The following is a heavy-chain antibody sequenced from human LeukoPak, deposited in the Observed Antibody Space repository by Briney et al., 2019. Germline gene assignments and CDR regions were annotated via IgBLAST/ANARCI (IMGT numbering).Heavy chain of an antibody. CDR1: GFRFSDYY. V-gene: IGHV3-11*01. CDR3: ARIGRSWPNWFDP. CDR2: ITSSGSTI. J-gene: IGHJ5*02. D-gene: IGHD6-13*01. Sequence: GGSLRLSCAASGFRFSDYYMTWTRHAPGGGLEWVSHITSSGSTIHYADSVKGRVTISRENAKNSLYLQMSSLRAEDTAVYYCARIGRSWPNWFDPWGQGTLVTVSS.